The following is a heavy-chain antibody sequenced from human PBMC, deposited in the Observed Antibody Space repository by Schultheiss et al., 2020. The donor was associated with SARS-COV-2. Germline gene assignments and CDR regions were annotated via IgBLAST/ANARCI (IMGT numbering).Heavy chain of an antibody. Sequence: GGSLRLSCVVSEFSFSDYWMSWVRQAPGKGLEWVARINQDESDKYYVDSVRGRFIISRDNAKNSLDLQMNSLRVDDTAVYYCAKEGEEMGTSWGQGTLVTVSS. D-gene: IGHD3-16*01. V-gene: IGHV3-7*03. CDR2: INQDESDK. J-gene: IGHJ4*02. CDR3: AKEGEEMGTS. CDR1: EFSFSDYW.